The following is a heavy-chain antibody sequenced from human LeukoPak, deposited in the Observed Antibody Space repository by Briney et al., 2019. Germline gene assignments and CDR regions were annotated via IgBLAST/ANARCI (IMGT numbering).Heavy chain of an antibody. Sequence: ASVKVSCKASGYTFTDYYMHWVRQAPGQELEWMGWINPRSGGTNYAQKFQGRVTMTRDTSISAAYMDLSRLISDDTAVYYCARFDQVSETAGGYWGQGTLVTVSS. V-gene: IGHV1-2*02. D-gene: IGHD5/OR15-5a*01. CDR2: INPRSGGT. J-gene: IGHJ4*02. CDR1: GYTFTDYY. CDR3: ARFDQVSETAGGY.